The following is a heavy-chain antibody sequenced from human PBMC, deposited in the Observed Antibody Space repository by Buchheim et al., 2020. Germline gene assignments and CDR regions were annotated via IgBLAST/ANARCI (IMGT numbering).Heavy chain of an antibody. CDR2: INHSGST. D-gene: IGHD6-19*01. CDR1: GGSFSGYY. CDR3: ARAAVAGMTYYYYYGMDV. V-gene: IGHV4-34*01. Sequence: QVQLQQWGAGLLKPSETLSLTCAVYGGSFSGYYWSWIRQPPGKGLEWIGEINHSGSTTYNPSLKSRVTISVDKSKNQISLKLGSVTAADTAVYYCARAAVAGMTYYYYYGMDVWGQGTT. J-gene: IGHJ6*02.